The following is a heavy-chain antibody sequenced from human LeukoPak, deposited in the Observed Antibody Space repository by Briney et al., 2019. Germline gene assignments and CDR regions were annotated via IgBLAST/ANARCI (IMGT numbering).Heavy chain of an antibody. J-gene: IGHJ5*02. V-gene: IGHV3-30*02. Sequence: GGSLRLSCVGSGFTYSVHWVRQVPGKGLEWLTFIRHDGTDQHYADSVRGRFTISRDNSKNTVYLQMNSLRPEDTALYYCAKDGNWSSVSWGQGTLVTVSS. CDR2: IRHDGTDQ. D-gene: IGHD1-1*01. CDR1: GFTYS. CDR3: AKDGNWSSVS.